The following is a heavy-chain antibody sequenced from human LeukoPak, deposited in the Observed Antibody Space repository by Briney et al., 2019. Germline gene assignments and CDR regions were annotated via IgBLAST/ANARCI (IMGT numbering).Heavy chain of an antibody. V-gene: IGHV4-39*07. CDR2: IYYSGST. J-gene: IGHJ6*03. CDR3: ARVYYYYYMDV. Sequence: SETLSLTCTVSGGSISSSSYYWGWIRQPPGKGLEWIGSIYYSGSTYYNPSLKSRVTISVDTSKNQFSLKLSSVTAADTAVYYCARVYYYYYMDVWGKGTSVSVSS. CDR1: GGSISSSSYY.